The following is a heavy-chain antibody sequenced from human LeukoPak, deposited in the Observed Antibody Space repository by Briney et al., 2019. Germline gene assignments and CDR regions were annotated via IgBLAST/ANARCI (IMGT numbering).Heavy chain of an antibody. Sequence: ASVKVSCKASGYTFTTYDINWVRQATGQGLEWMGWMNPNSGNTGYAQKFQGRVTITRNTSISTAYMELRSLRSDDTAVYYCARGYYDYVWGSYLDYWGQGTLVTVSS. J-gene: IGHJ4*02. D-gene: IGHD3-16*02. CDR1: GYTFTTYD. CDR3: ARGYYDYVWGSYLDY. CDR2: MNPNSGNT. V-gene: IGHV1-8*03.